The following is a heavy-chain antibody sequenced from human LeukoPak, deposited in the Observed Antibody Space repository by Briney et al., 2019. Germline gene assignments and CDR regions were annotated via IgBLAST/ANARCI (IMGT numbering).Heavy chain of an antibody. D-gene: IGHD2-15*01. CDR2: INHSGST. CDR1: GGSFSGYY. V-gene: IGHV4-34*01. CDR3: ARGGYCSGGSCYGGGFDY. J-gene: IGHJ4*02. Sequence: PSEILSLTCAVYGGSFSGYYWSWIRQPPGKGLEWIGEINHSGSTNYNPSLKSRVTISVDTSKNQFSLKLTSVTAADTAVYYCARGGYCSGGSCYGGGFDYWGQGILVTVSS.